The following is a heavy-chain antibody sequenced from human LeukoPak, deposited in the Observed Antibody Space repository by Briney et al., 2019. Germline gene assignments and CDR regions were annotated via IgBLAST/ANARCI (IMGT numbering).Heavy chain of an antibody. D-gene: IGHD2-21*01. V-gene: IGHV4-59*02. CDR2: IFYSGRS. J-gene: IGHJ3*02. Sequence: PSETLSLTCTVSGDSVSRLYWTWIRQPPGKELELIGYIFYSGRSNYNPSLDSRVSISIDTSKNQFSLYLTSVTAAVTAVDFCARAKPPAGLAGGGAYAFDMWGQGTLVTVSS. CDR1: GDSVSRLY. CDR3: ARAKPPAGLAGGGAYAFDM.